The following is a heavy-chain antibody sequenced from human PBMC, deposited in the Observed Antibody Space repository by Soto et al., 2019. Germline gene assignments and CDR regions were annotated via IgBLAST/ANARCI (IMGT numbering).Heavy chain of an antibody. J-gene: IGHJ6*02. Sequence: GGSLRISWGGSGFTFRSDPIYWVRQAPDKGLEWVAVIKHDGSQKYYADYVKGRFTISRDNSKNTLYLQMNSLRVEDTDVYYCAKVGFPYSYGYLFSYYCMDVWGQGSTVTGSS. CDR2: IKHDGSQK. CDR3: AKVGFPYSYGYLFSYYCMDV. V-gene: IGHV3-30*04. D-gene: IGHD5-18*01. CDR1: GFTFRSDP.